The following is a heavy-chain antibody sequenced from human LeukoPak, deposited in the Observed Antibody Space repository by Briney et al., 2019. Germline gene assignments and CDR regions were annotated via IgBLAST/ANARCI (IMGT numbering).Heavy chain of an antibody. J-gene: IGHJ4*02. Sequence: GGSLRLSCAASGFTFSAYGMHWVRQAPGKGLEGVAVISYDGSNEYYEDSVKGRFTISRDNSKNTLYLQMNSLRAEDTAVYYCAKSPSTYSSGWYYFDYWGQGTLVTVAS. CDR3: AKSPSTYSSGWYYFDY. V-gene: IGHV3-30*18. CDR1: GFTFSAYG. D-gene: IGHD6-19*01. CDR2: ISYDGSNE.